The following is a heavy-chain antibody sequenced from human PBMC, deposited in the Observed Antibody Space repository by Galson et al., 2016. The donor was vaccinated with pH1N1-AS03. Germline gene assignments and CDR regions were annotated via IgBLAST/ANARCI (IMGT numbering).Heavy chain of an antibody. CDR1: GYTFSTFA. CDR3: ARDRSYDHMGDAFGL. Sequence: SLRLSCAASGYTFSTFALHWVRQAPGKGLEALAFISHDGNNRYYTQSVRGRFAISRDNSKNTLYLQMNSLRPDDTAVYYWARDRSYDHMGDAFGLWGQGTMVTVSS. J-gene: IGHJ3*01. V-gene: IGHV3-30*09. D-gene: IGHD3-22*01. CDR2: ISHDGNNR.